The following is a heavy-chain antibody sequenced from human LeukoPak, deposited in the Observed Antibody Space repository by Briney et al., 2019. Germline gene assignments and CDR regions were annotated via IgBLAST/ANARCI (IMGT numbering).Heavy chain of an antibody. CDR2: INPNSGGT. J-gene: IGHJ4*02. CDR1: GYTFTGYY. Sequence: ASVKVSCKASGYTFTGYYMHWVRQAPGQGLEWMGWINPNSGGTNYAQKFQGRVTMTRDTSISTAYMELSRLRSDGTAVYYCARRYYDILTGYQYYFDYWGQGTLVTVSS. D-gene: IGHD3-9*01. CDR3: ARRYYDILTGYQYYFDY. V-gene: IGHV1-2*02.